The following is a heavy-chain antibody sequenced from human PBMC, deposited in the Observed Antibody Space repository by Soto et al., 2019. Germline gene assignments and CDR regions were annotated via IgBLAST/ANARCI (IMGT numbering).Heavy chain of an antibody. CDR1: GGSISSGDYY. CDR2: IYHSGIT. Sequence: PSETLSLTCTVSGGSISSGDYYWGWIRQTPGKGLEWIGYIYHSGITYYNPSLKNRATISVDTSKNQLSLKLNSVTAADTAVYYRAREPMRIAARTSGDYYFYYGMEVWGQGTKVTVSS. CDR3: AREPMRIAARTSGDYYFYYGMEV. D-gene: IGHD6-6*01. V-gene: IGHV4-30-4*01. J-gene: IGHJ6*02.